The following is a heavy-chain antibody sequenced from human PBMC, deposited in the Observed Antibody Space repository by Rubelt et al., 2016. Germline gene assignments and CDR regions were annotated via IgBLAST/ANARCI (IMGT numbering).Heavy chain of an antibody. CDR3: ARTKTVEMATIPLAY. Sequence: QVQLVQSGAEVKKPGASVKVSCKASGYTFTSYYMHWVRQAPGQGLEWMGIINPSGGSTSYAQKFQVRVTMTRDTSTSTVYMELSSLRSEYTAVYYCARTKTVEMATIPLAYWGQGTLVTVSS. D-gene: IGHD5-24*01. J-gene: IGHJ4*02. CDR1: GYTFTSYY. V-gene: IGHV1-46*01. CDR2: INPSGGST.